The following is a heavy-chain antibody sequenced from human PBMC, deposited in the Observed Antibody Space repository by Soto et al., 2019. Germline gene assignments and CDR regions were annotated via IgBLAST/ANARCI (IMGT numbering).Heavy chain of an antibody. D-gene: IGHD2-2*01. V-gene: IGHV5-10-1*01. CDR2: IDPSDSYT. Sequence: PGASLKISCQHSGNSFTTHWIGWVRQMPGKGLEWMGRIDPSDSYTNYSPSFQGHVTISADKSISTAYLQWSSLKASDTAMYYCASPVCSSTSCYGGGSDAFDIWGQGTMVTVS. J-gene: IGHJ3*02. CDR1: GNSFTTHW. CDR3: ASPVCSSTSCYGGGSDAFDI.